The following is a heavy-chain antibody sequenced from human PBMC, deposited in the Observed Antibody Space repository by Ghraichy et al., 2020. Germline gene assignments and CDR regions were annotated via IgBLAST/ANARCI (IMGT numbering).Heavy chain of an antibody. Sequence: GGSLRLSCAASGFTFSSYPMHWVRHAPGKGLEWVATMSSNGKDQFYADSVKGRFTISRDISTNTVYLQMNSLRTEDMALYYCAREGEYYYDSRGSFDSWGQGTLVTVSS. D-gene: IGHD3-22*01. CDR1: GFTFSSYP. V-gene: IGHV3-30*04. CDR2: MSSNGKDQ. CDR3: AREGEYYYDSRGSFDS. J-gene: IGHJ4*01.